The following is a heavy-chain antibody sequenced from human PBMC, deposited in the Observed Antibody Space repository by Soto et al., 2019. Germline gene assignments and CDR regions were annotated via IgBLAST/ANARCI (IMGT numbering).Heavy chain of an antibody. CDR2: INPNSGGT. CDR1: GYTFTGYY. CDR3: ARARYCSGGSCYLFDY. V-gene: IGHV1-2*04. Sequence: QVQLVQSGAEVKKPGASVKVSCKASGYTFTGYYMHWVRQAPGQGLEWMGWINPNSGGTNYAQKFQGWVTMTRDTSTSTAYMELSRLRSDDTAVYYCARARYCSGGSCYLFDYWGQGTLVTVSS. D-gene: IGHD2-15*01. J-gene: IGHJ4*02.